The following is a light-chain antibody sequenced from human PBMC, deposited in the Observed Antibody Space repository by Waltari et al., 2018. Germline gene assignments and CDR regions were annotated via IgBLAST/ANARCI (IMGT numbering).Light chain of an antibody. CDR3: CSYAGRSTWV. J-gene: IGLJ3*02. Sequence: QSALTQPASVSGSPGQSITISCTGTSNDIGNYNLVSWYQQHPGKAPKLIIYEVYNRHAGGSNRLSGAKTGNTTSLTICGLQAGDEADYYCCSYAGRSTWVFGGETKVTVL. V-gene: IGLV2-23*02. CDR2: EVY. CDR1: SNDIGNYNL.